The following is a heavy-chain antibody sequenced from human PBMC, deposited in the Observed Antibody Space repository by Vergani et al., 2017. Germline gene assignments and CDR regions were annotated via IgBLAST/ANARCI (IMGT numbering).Heavy chain of an antibody. V-gene: IGHV4-38-2*02. Sequence: QVQLQESGPGLVKPSETLSLTCTVSGYSISSGYYWGWIRQPPGKGLEWIVSLSTTGGATHASHNPSLKSRVSISVDTSKSQFSLRMTSVTAADSAIYYCAGDTHSWQRADRWGQGLLVSVSS. J-gene: IGHJ5*02. D-gene: IGHD6-13*01. CDR1: GYSISSGYY. CDR2: STTGGAT. CDR3: AGDTHSWQRADR.